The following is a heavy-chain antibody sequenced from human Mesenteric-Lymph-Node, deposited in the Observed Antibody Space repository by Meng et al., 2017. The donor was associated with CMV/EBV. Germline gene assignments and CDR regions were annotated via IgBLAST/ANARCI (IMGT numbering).Heavy chain of an antibody. J-gene: IGHJ6*02. CDR1: GFTFSSYW. D-gene: IGHD6-6*01. Sequence: GGSLRLSCAASGFTFSSYWMHWVRQAPGKGLVWVSRINSDGSSTSYADSVKGRFTISRDNSKNTMYLQMNSLRVEDTAVYYCASEYSSSSGYYGMDVWGQGTTVTVSS. CDR2: INSDGSST. V-gene: IGHV3-74*01. CDR3: ASEYSSSSGYYGMDV.